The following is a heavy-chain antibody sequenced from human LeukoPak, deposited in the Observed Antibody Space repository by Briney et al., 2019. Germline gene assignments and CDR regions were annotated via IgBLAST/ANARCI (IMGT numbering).Heavy chain of an antibody. CDR3: AKDGAQYSSGPECDP. CDR1: GLHFSGTA. J-gene: IGHJ5*02. Sequence: GGSLRLSCAASGLHFSGTARSWVRQAPGKGLEWVSAISHDGTNAYYADSVKGRFTISRDNSKKTVSLEMSSLTAADTGVYYCAKDGAQYSSGPECDPRGQGALVTVSP. D-gene: IGHD6-19*01. CDR2: ISHDGTNA. V-gene: IGHV3-23*01.